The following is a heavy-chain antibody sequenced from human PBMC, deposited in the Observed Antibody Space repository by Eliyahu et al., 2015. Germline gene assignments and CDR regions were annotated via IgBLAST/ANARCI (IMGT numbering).Heavy chain of an antibody. CDR2: IHHSGST. D-gene: IGHD3-10*01. J-gene: IGHJ6*04. CDR1: GGSFTGHY. Sequence: QVQLQQWGAGLLKPSETLSLTXXVYGGSFTGHYWTWIRQSPGKGLEWIGDIHHSGSTNYNPSLKTRVTMSIDTSKKQFSLRLTSVTAADTAVYYCARDPYYYADVWGRGTSVTVSS. V-gene: IGHV4-34*01. CDR3: ARDPYYYADV.